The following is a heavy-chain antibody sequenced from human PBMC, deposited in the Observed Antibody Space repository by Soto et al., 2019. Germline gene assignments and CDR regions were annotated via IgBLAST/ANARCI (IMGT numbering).Heavy chain of an antibody. CDR2: IYYSGST. Sequence: QVQLQESGPGLVKPSQTLSLTCTVSGGSISSGGYYWSWIRQHPGQGLEWIGYIYYSGSTNYNPSLKRRVTISVDTSKNQFSLKLSSVTAADTAVYYCARDRHQQWLVPSDWGQGTLVTVSS. CDR1: GGSISSGGYY. D-gene: IGHD6-19*01. V-gene: IGHV4-31*03. J-gene: IGHJ4*02. CDR3: ARDRHQQWLVPSD.